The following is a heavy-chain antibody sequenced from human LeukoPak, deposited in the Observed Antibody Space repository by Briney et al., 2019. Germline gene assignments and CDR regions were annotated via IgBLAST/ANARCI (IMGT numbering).Heavy chain of an antibody. V-gene: IGHV4-39*01. D-gene: IGHD1-1*01. CDR2: ISHSGRT. CDR1: GGSISSSGYF. CDR3: ARHRCRTPGCFVRYNFDY. J-gene: IGHJ4*02. Sequence: SETLSLTCAVSGGSISSSGYFWAWIRQPPGKGLEWIGSISHSGRTYYNPSLQSRVTISVDTSRNSFSLEVISVTAADTAVFCCARHRCRTPGCFVRYNFDYWGQGALVIVSS.